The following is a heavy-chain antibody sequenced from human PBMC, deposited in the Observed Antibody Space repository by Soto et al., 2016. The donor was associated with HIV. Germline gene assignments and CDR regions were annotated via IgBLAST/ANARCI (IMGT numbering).Heavy chain of an antibody. CDR2: IAHDGTSS. J-gene: IGHJ4*02. Sequence: VQLLESGRFGKPGVPETLLRSLWIQPWVLCHELGPPGSWEGLEWVSGIAHDGTSSHYADSVKGRFIISRDNSKNTLYLQMNSLRAEDTAIYYCARDRLDYSANDYWGQGTLVTVSS. V-gene: IGHV3-23*01. CDR3: ARDRLDYSANDY. CDR1: IQPWVLC. D-gene: IGHD4-4*01.